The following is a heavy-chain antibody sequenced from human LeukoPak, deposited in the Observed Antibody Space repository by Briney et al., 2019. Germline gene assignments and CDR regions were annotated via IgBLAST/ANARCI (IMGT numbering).Heavy chain of an antibody. V-gene: IGHV3-23*01. CDR2: ISGSGGST. CDR3: AKDRVGFLEWLFDY. Sequence: GGSLRLSCAASGFTFSSYAMSWVRQAPGKGLEWVSAISGSGGSTYYADSVKGRFTISRDNSKNTLYLQMSSLRAEDTAVYYCAKDRVGFLEWLFDYWGQGTLVTVSS. CDR1: GFTFSSYA. J-gene: IGHJ4*02. D-gene: IGHD3-3*01.